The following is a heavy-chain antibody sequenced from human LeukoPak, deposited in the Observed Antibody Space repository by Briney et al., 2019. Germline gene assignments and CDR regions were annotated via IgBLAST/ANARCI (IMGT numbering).Heavy chain of an antibody. Sequence: GGSLRLSCAASGFTFDDYGMNWVRQAPGKGLEWVSSISSSSSYIYYADSVKGRFTISRDNAKNSLYLQMNSLRAEDTAVYYCARDLEMATIDNWFDPWGQGTLVTVSS. CDR3: ARDLEMATIDNWFDP. CDR1: GFTFDDYG. CDR2: ISSSSSYI. D-gene: IGHD5-24*01. J-gene: IGHJ5*02. V-gene: IGHV3-21*01.